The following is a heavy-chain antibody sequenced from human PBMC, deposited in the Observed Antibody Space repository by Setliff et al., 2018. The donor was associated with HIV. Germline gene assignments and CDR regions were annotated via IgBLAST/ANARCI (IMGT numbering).Heavy chain of an antibody. CDR2: IIPIFGTA. V-gene: IGHV1-69*13. CDR1: GGTFSSYA. Sequence: SVKVSCKASGGTFSSYAISWVRQAPGQGLEWMGGIIPIFGTANYAQKFQGRVTITADESTSTAYMELGSLRSEDTAVYYCARDLGATNAFDIWGQGTMVTVSS. J-gene: IGHJ3*02. D-gene: IGHD5-12*01. CDR3: ARDLGATNAFDI.